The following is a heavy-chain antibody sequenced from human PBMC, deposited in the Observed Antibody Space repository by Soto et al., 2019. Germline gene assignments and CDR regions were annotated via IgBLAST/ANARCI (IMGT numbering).Heavy chain of an antibody. CDR2: IYYSGST. J-gene: IGHJ3*02. V-gene: IGHV4-31*03. CDR3: ARIRGYSYGYAFDI. D-gene: IGHD5-18*01. Sequence: SETLSLTCTVSGGSISSGGYYWSWIRQHPGKGLEWIGYIYYSGSTYYNPSLKSRVTISVDTSKNQFSLKLSSVTAADTAVYYCARIRGYSYGYAFDIWGQGTMVTVSS. CDR1: GGSISSGGYY.